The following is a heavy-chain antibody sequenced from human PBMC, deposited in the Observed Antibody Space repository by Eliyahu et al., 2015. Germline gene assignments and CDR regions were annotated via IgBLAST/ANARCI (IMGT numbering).Heavy chain of an antibody. Sequence: QVQLQESGPGLVKPSGTLSLTCAVSGGSIRSSNWWTWVRQPPEKGLEWIGEIYQSGTTNSNPPLQSRVTISVDKSKNQFSLKLSSVTAADTAVYYCARGVNYDFLTGYYLRTSWFDPWGQGTLVTVSS. CDR1: GGSIRSSNW. CDR3: ARGVNYDFLTGYYLRTSWFDP. D-gene: IGHD3-9*01. V-gene: IGHV4-4*02. J-gene: IGHJ5*02. CDR2: IYQSGTT.